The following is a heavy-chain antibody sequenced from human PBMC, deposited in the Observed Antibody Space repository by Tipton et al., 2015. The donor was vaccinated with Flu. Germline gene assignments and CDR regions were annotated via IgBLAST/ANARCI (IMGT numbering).Heavy chain of an antibody. D-gene: IGHD3-10*01. V-gene: IGHV4-38-2*01. CDR3: ARRLSGDDAFDI. CDR2: VYISGST. Sequence: LRLSCAVSGYSISSGYYWSWIRQPPGEVLEWIGYVYISGSTFYNPSLKSRVTILLDTSMNQFSLKLSSVTAADTAIYYCARRLSGDDAFDIWGQGTMVTVSS. J-gene: IGHJ3*02. CDR1: GYSISSGYY.